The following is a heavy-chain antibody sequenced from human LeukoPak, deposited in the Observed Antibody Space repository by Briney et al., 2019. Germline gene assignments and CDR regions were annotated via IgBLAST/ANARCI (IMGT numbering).Heavy chain of an antibody. CDR3: ARDSYCSGGTCYSRVGY. Sequence: GASVKVSCKASGYIFTNYPMNWVRQAPGQGLEWKGWINTNTGNPTYAQGFTERFVFSWDTSVSTAYLQISSLKAEDTAVYYCARDSYCSGGTCYSRVGYWGQGTVVTVSS. CDR1: GYIFTNYP. V-gene: IGHV7-4-1*02. J-gene: IGHJ4*02. D-gene: IGHD2-15*01. CDR2: INTNTGNP.